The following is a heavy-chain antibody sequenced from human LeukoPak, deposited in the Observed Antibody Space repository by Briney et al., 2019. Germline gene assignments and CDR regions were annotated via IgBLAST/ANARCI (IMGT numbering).Heavy chain of an antibody. V-gene: IGHV3-23*01. CDR1: GFTFSDYG. Sequence: PGGSLRLSCAASGFTFSDYGMSWVRQAPGKGLEWVSAIGGSGTYTSSAESVKGRFIISRDNSKNTLYLQMNSLRAEDTAVYYCAKAPYSSGSYYCDHWGQGTLVTVSS. D-gene: IGHD3-10*01. CDR2: IGGSGTYT. CDR3: AKAPYSSGSYYCDH. J-gene: IGHJ4*02.